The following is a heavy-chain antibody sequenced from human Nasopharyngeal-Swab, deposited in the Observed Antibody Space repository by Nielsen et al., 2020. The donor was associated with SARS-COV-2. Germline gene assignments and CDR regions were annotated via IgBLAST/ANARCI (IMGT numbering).Heavy chain of an antibody. Sequence: GESLKISCSASGFTFSSYALSLVRHAPGKGLEWVSVLYNGGCSTYYADSVKGRFTISRHNSKYTQHLQMNSLRAEDTAVYDCEKARRITIFGVVTPFDYWGQGTLVTVSS. CDR1: GFTFSSYA. CDR2: LYNGGCST. CDR3: EKARRITIFGVVTPFDY. V-gene: IGHV3-23*03. J-gene: IGHJ4*02. D-gene: IGHD3-3*01.